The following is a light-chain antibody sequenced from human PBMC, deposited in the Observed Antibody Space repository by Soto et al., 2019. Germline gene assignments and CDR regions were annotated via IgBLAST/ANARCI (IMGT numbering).Light chain of an antibody. V-gene: IGLV7-46*01. CDR1: SGAVTNSHY. CDR2: DTT. CDR3: LLSYRGAVL. J-gene: IGLJ2*01. Sequence: QAVVTQEPSLTVSPGGTVTLTCGSSSGAVTNSHYPYWFQQRPGQAPRTLIYDTTTKHSWTPARFSGSLLGGKAALTLSGAQPEDEAEYYCLLSYRGAVLFGGGTKLTVL.